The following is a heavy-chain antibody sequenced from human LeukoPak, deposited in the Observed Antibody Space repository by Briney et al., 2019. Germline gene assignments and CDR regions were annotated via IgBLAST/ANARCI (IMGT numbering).Heavy chain of an antibody. Sequence: ASVKVSCKASGGTFSSYAISWVRQAPGQGLEWMGGTIPIFGTANYAQKFQGRVTITTDESTSTAYMELSSLRSEDTAVYYCASCRSHYYYYYYMDVWGKGTTVTVSS. V-gene: IGHV1-69*05. CDR2: TIPIFGTA. CDR3: ASCRSHYYYYYYMDV. D-gene: IGHD2-15*01. J-gene: IGHJ6*03. CDR1: GGTFSSYA.